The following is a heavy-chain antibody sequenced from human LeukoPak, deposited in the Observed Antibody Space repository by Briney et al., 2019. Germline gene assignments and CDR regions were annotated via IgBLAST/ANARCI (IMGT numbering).Heavy chain of an antibody. Sequence: GGSLRLSCSASGFTFSSYAMHWVRQAPGKGLECVSAITGDGGRTYYADSVKGRFTISRDNSKNTLYLQMNSLRAEDTAVYYCVKDPFYGGNPLYYFDYWGQGTLVTVSP. D-gene: IGHD4-23*01. CDR2: ITGDGGRT. CDR1: GFTFSSYA. J-gene: IGHJ4*02. CDR3: VKDPFYGGNPLYYFDY. V-gene: IGHV3-64D*06.